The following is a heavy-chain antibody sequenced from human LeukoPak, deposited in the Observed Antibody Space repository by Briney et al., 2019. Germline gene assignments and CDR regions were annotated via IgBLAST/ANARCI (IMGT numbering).Heavy chain of an antibody. D-gene: IGHD3-10*01. CDR2: ISSSSSYI. CDR3: ARDFGSGSYSNPFDY. J-gene: IGHJ4*02. CDR1: GFTFSSYS. V-gene: IGHV3-21*01. Sequence: PGGSLRLSCAASGFTFSSYSMNWVRQAPGKGLEWVSSISSSSSYIYYADSVKGRFTISRDNAKNSLYLQTNSLRAEDTAVYYCARDFGSGSYSNPFDYWGQGTLVTVSS.